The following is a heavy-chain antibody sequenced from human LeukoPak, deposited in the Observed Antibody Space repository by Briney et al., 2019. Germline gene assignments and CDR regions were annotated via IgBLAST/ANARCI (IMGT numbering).Heavy chain of an antibody. CDR2: LYPGDSDT. D-gene: IGHD6-6*01. J-gene: IGHJ5*02. V-gene: IGHV5-51*01. Sequence: GESLKISCKGSGYSFTNYWIAWVRQVPGKGLGWMGILYPGDSDTRYSPSFQGQVTISADKSISTAYLQWSSLKASDTAMYYCARRGESIPVLSPWGQGTLVTVSS. CDR3: ARRGESIPVLSP. CDR1: GYSFTNYW.